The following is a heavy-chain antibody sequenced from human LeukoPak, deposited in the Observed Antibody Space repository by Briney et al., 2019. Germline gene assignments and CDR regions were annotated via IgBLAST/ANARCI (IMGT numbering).Heavy chain of an antibody. CDR1: GFTFSSYA. Sequence: GGSLILSCAASGFTFSSYAMSWVRQAPGKGLEWVSGISGSGYSTHYADSVKGRFTISRDNSKNTLSLQMNSLRAEDTAVYYCSKAVRGYTSDYWGQGTLVTVSS. CDR3: SKAVRGYTSDY. V-gene: IGHV3-23*01. J-gene: IGHJ4*02. D-gene: IGHD3-10*01. CDR2: ISGSGYST.